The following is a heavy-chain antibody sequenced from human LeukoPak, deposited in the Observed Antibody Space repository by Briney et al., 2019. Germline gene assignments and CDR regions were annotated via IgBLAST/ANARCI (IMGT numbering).Heavy chain of an antibody. CDR3: ARGRAGSGLMIN. Sequence: SETLSLTCAVYGGSFSGYYWNWIRQPPGRGLEWIGEINHSGYTNYNPSLKSRVTISVDTSKNQFSLKVSSVTAADTAVYYCARGRAGSGLMINWGQGTLVTDSS. CDR2: INHSGYT. CDR1: GGSFSGYY. J-gene: IGHJ4*02. V-gene: IGHV4-34*01. D-gene: IGHD2-8*01.